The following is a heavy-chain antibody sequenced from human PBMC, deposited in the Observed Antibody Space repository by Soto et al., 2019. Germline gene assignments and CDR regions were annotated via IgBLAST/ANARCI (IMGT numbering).Heavy chain of an antibody. J-gene: IGHJ4*02. V-gene: IGHV4-61*08. Sequence: SETLSLTCTVSGGSIDSGDYYWSWIRRPPGKGLEWIGYVYYSGTTNYNPFLKSRVTLSLDKSKNQFSLKMNSVTAADTAVYYCARNWNHFDYWGQGTVVT. CDR1: GGSIDSGDYY. CDR2: VYYSGTT. D-gene: IGHD1-1*01. CDR3: ARNWNHFDY.